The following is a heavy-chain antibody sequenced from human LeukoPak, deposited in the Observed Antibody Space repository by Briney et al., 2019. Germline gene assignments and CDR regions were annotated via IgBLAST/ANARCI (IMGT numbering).Heavy chain of an antibody. D-gene: IGHD1-7*01. CDR3: VRDSGYNWNYKFDY. CDR2: IWYDGSNT. J-gene: IGHJ4*02. Sequence: PERSLRLSCAASGFTFSSYGMHWVRQAPGKGLEWVALIWYDGSNTYHADSVEGRFTISRDDSKSTLYLQMNSLRADDTAVYYCVRDSGYNWNYKFDYWGQGTLVTVSS. CDR1: GFTFSSYG. V-gene: IGHV3-33*01.